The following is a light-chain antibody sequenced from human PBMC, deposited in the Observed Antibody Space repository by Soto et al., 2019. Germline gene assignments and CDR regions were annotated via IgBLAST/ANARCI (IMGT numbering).Light chain of an antibody. V-gene: IGLV3-21*01. CDR2: YEI. J-gene: IGLJ2*01. CDR3: HVWDSDANHVV. CDR1: DIGSKS. Sequence: SYELTQPPSVSVAPGMTARITCGGNDIGSKSVHWYQQKPGQAPVLVIYYEIDRPSGIPERFSGSNSGNTATLTITRVDAGDEADYYCHVWDSDANHVVFGRGTKVTVL.